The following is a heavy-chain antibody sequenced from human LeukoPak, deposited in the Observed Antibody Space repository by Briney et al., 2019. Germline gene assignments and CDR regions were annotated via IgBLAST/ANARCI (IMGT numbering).Heavy chain of an antibody. Sequence: SQTLSLTCTVSGGSISSGSYYWSWIRQPAGQGLEWIGRIYTSGSTNYNPSLKSRVTISVDTSKNQFSLKLTSVTAADTAVYYCARHIPRAARPQFDYWGQGTLVTVSS. V-gene: IGHV4-61*02. J-gene: IGHJ4*02. CDR2: IYTSGST. CDR3: ARHIPRAARPQFDY. D-gene: IGHD6-6*01. CDR1: GGSISSGSYY.